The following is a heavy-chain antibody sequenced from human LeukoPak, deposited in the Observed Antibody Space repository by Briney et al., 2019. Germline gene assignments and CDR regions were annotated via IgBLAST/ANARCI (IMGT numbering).Heavy chain of an antibody. J-gene: IGHJ4*02. D-gene: IGHD4-17*01. CDR3: ASSSLGDYNFDY. Sequence: SQTLSLTCTVSGGSISSGGYYWSWIRQHPGKGLEWIGYIYYSGSTYHNPSLKSRVTISVDTSKNQFSLKLSSVTAADTAVYYCASSSLGDYNFDYWGQGTLVTVSS. CDR1: GGSISSGGYY. V-gene: IGHV4-31*03. CDR2: IYYSGST.